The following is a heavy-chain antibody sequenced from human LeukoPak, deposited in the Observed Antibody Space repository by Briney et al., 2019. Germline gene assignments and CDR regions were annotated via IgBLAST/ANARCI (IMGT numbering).Heavy chain of an antibody. D-gene: IGHD1-14*01. Sequence: PGGSLRLSCTASGLTFSTSGFNWVRQDPGKGLEWVASIGPTGSDRYHADSIKGRFTISRDNANNFLCLQMNSLRAEDTAVYYCATETNGRHYDYWGQGTLLTVSS. CDR2: IGPTGSDR. J-gene: IGHJ4*02. CDR3: ATETNGRHYDY. V-gene: IGHV3-21*06. CDR1: GLTFSTSG.